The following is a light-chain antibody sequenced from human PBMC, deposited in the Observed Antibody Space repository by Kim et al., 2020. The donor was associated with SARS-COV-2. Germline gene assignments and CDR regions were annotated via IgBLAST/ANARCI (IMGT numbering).Light chain of an antibody. J-gene: IGKJ1*01. V-gene: IGKV3-15*01. CDR2: GAS. CDR3: QQYNNCPTWT. Sequence: EIVMTQSPATLSVSPGERATLSCRASQSVSSNLAWYQQKPGQAPRLLIYGASTRDTGIPARFSGSGSGTEFTLTISSLQSEDFAVYYCQQYNNCPTWTFGQGTKVDIK. CDR1: QSVSSN.